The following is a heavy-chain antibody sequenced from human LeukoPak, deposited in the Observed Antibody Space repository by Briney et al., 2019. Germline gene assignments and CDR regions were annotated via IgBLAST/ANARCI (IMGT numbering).Heavy chain of an antibody. Sequence: ASVKVSCKASEYTFTSFDINRVRQATGQGLEWMGWMNPNSGDTGYGQKFQGRVTMTRNISITTAYMEPSSLRSEDTAVYYCASFYCSSTSCYPYWGQGTLVTVSS. CDR3: ASFYCSSTSCYPY. D-gene: IGHD2-2*01. CDR2: MNPNSGDT. V-gene: IGHV1-8*01. CDR1: EYTFTSFD. J-gene: IGHJ4*02.